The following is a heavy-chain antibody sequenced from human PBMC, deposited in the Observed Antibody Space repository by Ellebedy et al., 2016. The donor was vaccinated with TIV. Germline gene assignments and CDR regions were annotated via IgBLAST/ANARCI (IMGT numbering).Heavy chain of an antibody. CDR1: GLTFADYP. J-gene: IGHJ4*02. CDR2: IRADGVST. CDR3: AKDRIVGARKFDD. V-gene: IGHV3-23*01. D-gene: IGHD1-26*01. Sequence: PGGSLRLSCAASGLTFADYPLNWVRQAPGKGLEWVSGIRADGVSTYYADSVKGRFTISRDNAKKSLYLRMNSLRAEDTAVYYCAKDRIVGARKFDDWGQGTLVTVSS.